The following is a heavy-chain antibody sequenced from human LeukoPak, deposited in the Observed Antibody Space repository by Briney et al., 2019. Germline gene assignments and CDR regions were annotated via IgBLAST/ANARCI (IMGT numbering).Heavy chain of an antibody. D-gene: IGHD1-26*01. V-gene: IGHV3-74*01. CDR1: GFAFSSYW. Sequence: GGSLRLSCAASGFAFSSYWMHWVRQAPGKGLVWVSRMNSDGSTTNYADSVKGRFTISRDNAKNSLYLQMNSLRADDTAVYYRAGDPIVGADDGFDIWGQGTMVTVSS. J-gene: IGHJ3*02. CDR3: AGDPIVGADDGFDI. CDR2: MNSDGSTT.